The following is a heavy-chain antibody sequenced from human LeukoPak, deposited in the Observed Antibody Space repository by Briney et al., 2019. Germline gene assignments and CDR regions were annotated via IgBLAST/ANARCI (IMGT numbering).Heavy chain of an antibody. CDR1: GFLFANHW. CDR3: ARGPRYGLRSDFLDS. V-gene: IGHV3-7*01. CDR2: IKQGGSEK. J-gene: IGHJ5*01. D-gene: IGHD3-10*01. Sequence: GGSLRLSCAASGFLFANHWMSWVRQAPGKGLEWVADIKQGGSEKLYVDSVKGRFTIFRDDAKNSLSLQMDNLRPEDTAVYYCARGPRYGLRSDFLDSWGQGTLVTVSS.